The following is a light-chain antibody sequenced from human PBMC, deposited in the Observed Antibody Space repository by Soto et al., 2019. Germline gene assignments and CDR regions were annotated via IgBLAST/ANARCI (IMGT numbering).Light chain of an antibody. V-gene: IGLV2-18*02. CDR3: SSYTGGSTYV. CDR2: EVS. J-gene: IGLJ1*01. CDR1: SSDVGSYNR. Sequence: QSVLTQPPSVSGSPGQSVTISCTGTSSDVGSYNRVSWYQQPPGTAPKLMIYEVSNRPSGVPDRFSGSKSGNTASLTISGLQAEDEADYYCSSYTGGSTYVFGTGTKVTVL.